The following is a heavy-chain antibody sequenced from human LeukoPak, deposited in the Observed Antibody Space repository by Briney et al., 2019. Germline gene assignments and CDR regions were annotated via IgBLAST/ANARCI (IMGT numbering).Heavy chain of an antibody. J-gene: IGHJ6*03. CDR1: GFTFSSYG. CDR2: IRYDGSNK. Sequence: GGSLRLSCAASGFTFSSYGMHWVRQAPGKGLEWVAFIRYDGSNKYYADSVKGRFTISRDNSKNTLYLQMNSLRAEDTAVYYCAKGQRYSSGWYSPYYYYMDVWGKGTTVTISS. CDR3: AKGQRYSSGWYSPYYYYMDV. D-gene: IGHD6-19*01. V-gene: IGHV3-30*02.